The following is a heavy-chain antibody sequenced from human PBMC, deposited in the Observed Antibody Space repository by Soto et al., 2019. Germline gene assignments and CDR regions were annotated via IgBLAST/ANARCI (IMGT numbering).Heavy chain of an antibody. D-gene: IGHD1-7*01. CDR1: GFTFHTYV. CDR2: ISANGDST. Sequence: GGSLRLSXVGSGFTFHTYVMNWVRQAPGKGLEWVSGISANGDSTFYADSLEGRFTISRDNSKNTVYLQMSNLRGGDTALYFCAKGIGTTRLYSMDVWGQGTTVTVSS. V-gene: IGHV3-23*01. J-gene: IGHJ6*02. CDR3: AKGIGTTRLYSMDV.